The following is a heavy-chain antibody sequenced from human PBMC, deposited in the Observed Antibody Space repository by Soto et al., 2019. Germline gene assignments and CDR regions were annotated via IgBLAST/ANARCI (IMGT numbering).Heavy chain of an antibody. Sequence: ASVKVSCKXSGYTFTRYTMNWVRQAPGQSLEWMGCINPDNGNTKSSQKFQDRVIITRDTSASTAYMDLSSLRSEDTAVYYCARGIATGQLDPWGQGTLVTVSS. CDR1: GYTFTRYT. D-gene: IGHD2-15*01. V-gene: IGHV1-3*01. J-gene: IGHJ5*02. CDR2: INPDNGNT. CDR3: ARGIATGQLDP.